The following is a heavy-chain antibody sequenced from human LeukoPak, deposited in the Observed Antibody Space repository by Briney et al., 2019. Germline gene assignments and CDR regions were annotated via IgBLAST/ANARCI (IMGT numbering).Heavy chain of an antibody. CDR2: ITSNGDST. CDR3: ARGGGHVGYGQDF. Sequence: GGSLRLSCAASGVTFSSYAMHWVRQAPGKGLEYVSAITSNGDSTYYANSVKGRFTISRDNSKNTLYLQMGSLRAEDMAVYYCARGGGHVGYGQDFWGQGTLVTVSS. J-gene: IGHJ4*02. CDR1: GVTFSSYA. V-gene: IGHV3-64*01. D-gene: IGHD5-12*01.